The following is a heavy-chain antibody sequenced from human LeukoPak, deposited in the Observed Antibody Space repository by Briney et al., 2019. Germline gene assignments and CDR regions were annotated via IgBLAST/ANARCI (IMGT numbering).Heavy chain of an antibody. CDR1: GLSLSSYC. Sequence: GGALRLSRAASGLSLSSYCMNWVCQAPGKGQEWVVIIREDGSETYYVDSVKGRFTISRDNAKNSLYLQMNSLRVEDTAVYYCAKAGGDIKYRHFDYWGQGTLVTVSS. CDR2: IREDGSET. J-gene: IGHJ4*02. CDR3: AKAGGDIKYRHFDY. V-gene: IGHV3-7*01. D-gene: IGHD2-2*01.